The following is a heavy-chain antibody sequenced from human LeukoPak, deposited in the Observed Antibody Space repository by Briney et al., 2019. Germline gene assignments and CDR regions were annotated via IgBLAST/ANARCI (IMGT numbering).Heavy chain of an antibody. CDR2: IYPGDSDT. CDR3: ARRDGFREALGWFDP. J-gene: IGHJ5*02. Sequence: GESLKISCKASGYSFTSYYIAWVRQMPGKGLDWMGIIYPGDSDTRYSPSFQGQVTISTDNLITTAYLQWGSLKASDTAIYYCARRDGFREALGWFDPWGQGTLVTVSS. D-gene: IGHD2-21*02. V-gene: IGHV5-51*01. CDR1: GYSFTSYY.